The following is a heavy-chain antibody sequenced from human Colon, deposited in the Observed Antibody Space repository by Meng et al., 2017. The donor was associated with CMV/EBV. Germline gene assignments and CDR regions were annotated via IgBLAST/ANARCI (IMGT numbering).Heavy chain of an antibody. CDR3: VRIGLVVVPTATPRWLTRFDP. V-gene: IGHV5-51*01. J-gene: IGHJ5*01. CDR2: IWPGNSNV. Sequence: GESLKISCKGSGYIFTNYWIGWVRQQPGKGLEWMGIIWPGNSNVRSRPSLQGQVTISVDKDISTAYLQWSSLKASDTAMYYCVRIGLVVVPTATPRWLTRFDPWGQGTLVTVSS. CDR1: GYIFTNYW. D-gene: IGHD2-2*01.